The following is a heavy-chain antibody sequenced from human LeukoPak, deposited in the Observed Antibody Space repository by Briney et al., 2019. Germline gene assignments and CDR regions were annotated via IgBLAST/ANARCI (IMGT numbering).Heavy chain of an antibody. J-gene: IGHJ5*02. CDR2: IYHSGST. CDR3: ARALREGFGELSVADWFDP. Sequence: SQTLSLTCAVSGGPISSGGYSWSWIRQPPGQGLEWIGYIYHSGSTYYNPSLKSRVTISVDRSKNQFSLKLSSVTAADTAVYYCARALREGFGELSVADWFDPWGQGTLVTVSS. V-gene: IGHV4-30-2*01. D-gene: IGHD3-10*01. CDR1: GGPISSGGYS.